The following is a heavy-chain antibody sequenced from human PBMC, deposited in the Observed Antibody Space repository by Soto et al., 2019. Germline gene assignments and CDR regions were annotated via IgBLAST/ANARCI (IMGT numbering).Heavy chain of an antibody. CDR2: IYYSGST. J-gene: IGHJ4*02. Sequence: PSETLSLTCTVSCGSISSYYWSWIRQPPGKGLEWIGYIYYSGSTNYNPSLKSRVTISVDTSKNQFSLKLSSVTAADTAVYYCARVTEKATFDYWGQGTLVTVSS. CDR3: ARVTEKATFDY. V-gene: IGHV4-59*01. CDR1: CGSISSYY. D-gene: IGHD2-21*02.